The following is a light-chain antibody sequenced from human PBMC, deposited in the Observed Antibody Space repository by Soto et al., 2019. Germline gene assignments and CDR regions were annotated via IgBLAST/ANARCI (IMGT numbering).Light chain of an antibody. CDR1: HSVTTH. CDR3: QQRSNWPPIT. J-gene: IGKJ5*01. Sequence: EIVLTQSPDTLSLSPGERATLSCWASHSVTTHLAWFQQRPGQTPRLLIYDASTRAPGIPARFSGSGFGTDFTLTISSLEPEDAAVYYCQQRSNWPPITFGQGTRLEIK. V-gene: IGKV3-11*01. CDR2: DAS.